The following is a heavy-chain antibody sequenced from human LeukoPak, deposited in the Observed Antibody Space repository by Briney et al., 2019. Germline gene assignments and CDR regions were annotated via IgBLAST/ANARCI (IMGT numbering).Heavy chain of an antibody. D-gene: IGHD2-15*01. J-gene: IGHJ4*02. CDR2: IYHSGST. CDR1: GGSISSSNW. V-gene: IGHV4-4*02. Sequence: PSETLSLTCAVSGGSISSSNWWSWVRQPPGKGLEWIGEIYHSGSTNYNPSLKSRVTISVDTSKNQFSLKLSSVTAADTAVYYCARTPFPYYFDYWGQGTLVTVSS. CDR3: ARTPFPYYFDY.